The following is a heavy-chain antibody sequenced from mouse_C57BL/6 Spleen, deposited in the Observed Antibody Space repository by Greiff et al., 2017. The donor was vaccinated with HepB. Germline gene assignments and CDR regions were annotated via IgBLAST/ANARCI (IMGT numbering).Heavy chain of an antibody. Sequence: QVQLKQSGAELVRPGASVTLSCKASGYTFTDYEMHWVKQTPVHGLEWIGAIDPETGGTAYNQKFKGKAILTADKSSSTAYMELRSLTSEDSAVYYCTSRYYDRYYVDYWGQGTTLTVSS. CDR3: TSRYYDRYYVDY. CDR2: IDPETGGT. V-gene: IGHV1-15*01. D-gene: IGHD1-1*01. CDR1: GYTFTDYE. J-gene: IGHJ2*01.